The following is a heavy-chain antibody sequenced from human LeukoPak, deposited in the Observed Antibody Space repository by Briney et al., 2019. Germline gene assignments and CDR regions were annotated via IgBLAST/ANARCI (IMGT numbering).Heavy chain of an antibody. CDR3: ARDRRAIAARPSYYYGMDV. Sequence: SETLSLTCIVSGGSISSYYWSWIRQPPGKGLEWIGYIYYSGSTNYNPSLKSRVTISVDTSKNQFSLKLSSVTAADSAVYYCARDRRAIAARPSYYYGMDVWGQGTTVTVSS. D-gene: IGHD6-6*01. CDR2: IYYSGST. V-gene: IGHV4-59*01. CDR1: GGSISSYY. J-gene: IGHJ6*02.